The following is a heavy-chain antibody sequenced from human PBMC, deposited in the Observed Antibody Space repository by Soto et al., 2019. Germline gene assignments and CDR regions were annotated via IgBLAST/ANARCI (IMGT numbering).Heavy chain of an antibody. J-gene: IGHJ4*02. CDR1: GGSISSYY. Sequence: RSLTCTGSGGSISSYYWSWIRQPAGKGLEWIGRIYTSGSTNYNPSLKSRVTMSVDTSKNQFSLKLSSVTAADTAVYYCARDDHVGANSFDYCGQGPLVTVYS. CDR2: IYTSGST. V-gene: IGHV4-4*07. CDR3: ARDDHVGANSFDY. D-gene: IGHD1-26*01.